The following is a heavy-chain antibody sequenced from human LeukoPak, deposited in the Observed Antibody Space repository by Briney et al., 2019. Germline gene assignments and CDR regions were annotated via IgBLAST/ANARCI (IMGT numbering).Heavy chain of an antibody. J-gene: IGHJ5*02. CDR1: GFTFSSYW. CDR3: ARDSRVVVINVWFDP. CDR2: ISSDGSST. D-gene: IGHD3-22*01. Sequence: GGSLRLSCAASGFTFSSYWMHWVRQAPGKGLVWVSRISSDGSSTTYADSVKGRFTISRDNAKNSLYLQMNSLRAEDTAVYYCARDSRVVVINVWFDPWGQGTLVTVSS. V-gene: IGHV3-74*01.